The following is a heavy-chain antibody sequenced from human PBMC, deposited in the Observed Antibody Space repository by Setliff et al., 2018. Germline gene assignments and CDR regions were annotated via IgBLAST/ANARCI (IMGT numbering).Heavy chain of an antibody. CDR2: INHRGST. CDR3: ARGRNIAARLLDS. Sequence: SETLSLTCAAYGGTFSDYYWTWIRQPPGKGLEWIGEINHRGSTKYNPSLKSRVTISIDTSKNQFSLKLISMSAADTAVYYCARGRNIAARLLDSWGQGTLVTVSS. D-gene: IGHD6-6*01. CDR1: GGTFSDYY. J-gene: IGHJ4*02. V-gene: IGHV4-34*01.